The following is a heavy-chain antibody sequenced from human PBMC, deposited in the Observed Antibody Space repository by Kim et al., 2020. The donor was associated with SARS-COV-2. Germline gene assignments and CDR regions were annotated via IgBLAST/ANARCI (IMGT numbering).Heavy chain of an antibody. D-gene: IGHD6-19*01. J-gene: IGHJ6*02. CDR2: KSYDGSNT. V-gene: IGHV3-30*18. CDR3: AKEQVVVAGPLLYYYGMDV. Sequence: VELKSYDGSNTYYADSVKGRFTSSRDNSKNTLYLQMNSLRAEDTAVYYCAKEQVVVAGPLLYYYGMDVWGQGTTVTVSS.